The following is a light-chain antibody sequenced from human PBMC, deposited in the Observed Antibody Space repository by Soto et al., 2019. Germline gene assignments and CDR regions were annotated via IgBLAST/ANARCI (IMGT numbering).Light chain of an antibody. V-gene: IGKV3-11*01. CDR2: DAS. CDR3: QDRSSWPLGT. Sequence: EIVLTHSPATLALVPGDRATISCRARHSLRTPLAWDQQRPGQPTGLLIQDASTWATGIPVRFSGGGSGTDFHLTISSLEPEDSAVYYCQDRSSWPLGTFGQGTKVDIK. J-gene: IGKJ1*01. CDR1: HSLRTP.